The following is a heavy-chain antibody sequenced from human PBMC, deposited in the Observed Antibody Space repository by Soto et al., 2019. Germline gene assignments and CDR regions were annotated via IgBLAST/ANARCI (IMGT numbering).Heavy chain of an antibody. CDR2: IYYSGNT. Sequence: SEALSLTCTVSGDSISSGDYYWSWIRQPTGKGLEWIGCIYYSGNTYYNPSLKRRFSISVDTSKNHFSLNLSFVTSAHTAVYYCARGFGRLATPDLWGHGAMVTVSS. V-gene: IGHV4-30-4*01. CDR1: GDSISSGDYY. D-gene: IGHD3-16*01. CDR3: ARGFGRLATPDL. J-gene: IGHJ4*01.